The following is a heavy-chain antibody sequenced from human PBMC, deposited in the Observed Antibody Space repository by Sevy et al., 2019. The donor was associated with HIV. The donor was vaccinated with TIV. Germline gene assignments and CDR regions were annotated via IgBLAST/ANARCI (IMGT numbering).Heavy chain of an antibody. CDR3: ARDSGTYYYASGRGRNYYSGMDA. V-gene: IGHV3-7*01. Sequence: GGSLRLSCAASGFTFSSYWMSWVRQAPGKGLEWVANINLDGSMKYYVDSVKGRFTVSRDNAKNSVYLQMSSLRVEDTAVYYCARDSGTYYYASGRGRNYYSGMDAWGQGTTVTVSS. D-gene: IGHD3-10*01. J-gene: IGHJ6*02. CDR1: GFTFSSYW. CDR2: INLDGSMK.